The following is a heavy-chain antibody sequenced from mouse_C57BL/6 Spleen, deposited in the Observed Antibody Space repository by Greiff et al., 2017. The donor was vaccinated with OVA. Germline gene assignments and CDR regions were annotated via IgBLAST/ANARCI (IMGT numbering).Heavy chain of an antibody. CDR1: GYTFTDHT. CDR2: IYPRDGST. J-gene: IGHJ4*01. D-gene: IGHD1-1*01. CDR3: ARWGTTVVATYYAMDY. V-gene: IGHV1-78*01. Sequence: VKLMESDAELVKPGASVKISCKVSGYTFTDHTIHWMKQRPEQGLEWIGYIYPRDGSTKYNEKFKGKATLTADKSSSTAYMQLNSLTSEDSAVYFCARWGTTVVATYYAMDYWGQGTSVTVSS.